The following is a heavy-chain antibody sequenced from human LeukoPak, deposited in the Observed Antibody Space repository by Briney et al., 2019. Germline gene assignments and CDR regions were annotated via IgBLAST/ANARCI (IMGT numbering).Heavy chain of an antibody. Sequence: GGSLRLSCAASGFTFTTYAMNGGRQAPGKGLEWGSGISGSRNSTYYADSLKGRLTLSRDNSKNTLFLQMKSLRADDKAVYYCAKGTYHDFWRHYFDYWGQGTLVTVSS. CDR3: AKGTYHDFWRHYFDY. CDR2: ISGSRNST. CDR1: GFTFTTYA. D-gene: IGHD3-3*01. J-gene: IGHJ4*02. V-gene: IGHV3-23*01.